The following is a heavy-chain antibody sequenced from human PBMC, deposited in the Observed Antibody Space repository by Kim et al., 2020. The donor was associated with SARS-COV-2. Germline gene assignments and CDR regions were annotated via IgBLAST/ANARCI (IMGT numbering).Heavy chain of an antibody. CDR2: I. J-gene: IGHJ4*02. CDR3: ARVEGDGGYAY. V-gene: IGHV3-11*04. Sequence: IYYADSVKGRFTISRDNAKNSLYLQMNSLRAEDTAVYYCARVEGDGGYAYWGQGTLVTVSS. D-gene: IGHD5-12*01.